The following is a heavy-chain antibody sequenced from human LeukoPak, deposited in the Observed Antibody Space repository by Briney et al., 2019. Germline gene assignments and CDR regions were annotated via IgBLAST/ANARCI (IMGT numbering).Heavy chain of an antibody. CDR3: ARDSSSWYSYGMDV. Sequence: SQTLSLTCTVSGGSISSGDYYWSWIRQPPGKGLEWIGYIYYSGSTYYNPSLKSRVTISVDTSKNQFSPKLSSVTAADTAVYYCARDSSSWYSYGMDVWGKGTTVTVSS. CDR1: GGSISSGDYY. CDR2: IYYSGST. V-gene: IGHV4-30-4*01. D-gene: IGHD6-13*01. J-gene: IGHJ6*04.